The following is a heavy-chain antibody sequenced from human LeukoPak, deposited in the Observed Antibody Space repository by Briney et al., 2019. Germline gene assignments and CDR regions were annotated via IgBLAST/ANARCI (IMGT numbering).Heavy chain of an antibody. J-gene: IGHJ6*03. CDR3: ARVAHDIVVVPAATEGYYYYYMDV. Sequence: GASVKVSCKASGYTFTSYGISWVRQAPGQGLEWMAWISAYNGNTNYAQKLQGRVTMTTDTSTSTAYMELRSLRSDDTAVYYCARVAHDIVVVPAATEGYYYYYMDVWGKGTTVTVSS. D-gene: IGHD2-2*01. CDR1: GYTFTSYG. V-gene: IGHV1-18*01. CDR2: ISAYNGNT.